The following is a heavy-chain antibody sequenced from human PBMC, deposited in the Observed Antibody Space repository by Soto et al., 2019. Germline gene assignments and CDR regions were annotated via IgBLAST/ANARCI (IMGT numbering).Heavy chain of an antibody. CDR3: ARGVGATGY. D-gene: IGHD1-26*01. J-gene: IGHJ4*02. Sequence: SETLSLTCAVYGVSLSGYYWSWIRQPPGKGLEWIGEINDSGTTNYNPSLKSRVTISVDTSKNQFSLRLSSVTAADTAVYYCARGVGATGYWGQGTLVTVSS. CDR2: INDSGTT. CDR1: GVSLSGYY. V-gene: IGHV4-34*01.